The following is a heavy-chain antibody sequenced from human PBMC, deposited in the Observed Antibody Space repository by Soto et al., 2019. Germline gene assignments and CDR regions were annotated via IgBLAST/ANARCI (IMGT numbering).Heavy chain of an antibody. CDR3: ARERYFCDSTALGL. CDR1: GFSFSSYA. CDR2: ISYDGANK. D-gene: IGHD3-22*01. Sequence: QVQLVESGGGVVQPGGSLRLSCAASGFSFSSYAMFWVRQTPGKGLEWLAHISYDGANKYYADSVKGRFTISRDNSKNTLYVQMNTLTTEDTALYYCARERYFCDSTALGLWGQGTLGTVSA. V-gene: IGHV3-30*04. J-gene: IGHJ4*02.